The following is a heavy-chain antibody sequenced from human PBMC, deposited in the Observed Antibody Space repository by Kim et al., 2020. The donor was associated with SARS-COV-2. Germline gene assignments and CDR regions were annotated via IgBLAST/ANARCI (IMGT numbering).Heavy chain of an antibody. J-gene: IGHJ6*02. CDR3: ARHVNDFGSSPIYGMDV. Sequence: KSRVTISLDTSKSQFSLKLSSVTAADTAVYYCARHVNDFGSSPIYGMDVWGQGTTVTVSS. D-gene: IGHD3-3*01. V-gene: IGHV4-39*01.